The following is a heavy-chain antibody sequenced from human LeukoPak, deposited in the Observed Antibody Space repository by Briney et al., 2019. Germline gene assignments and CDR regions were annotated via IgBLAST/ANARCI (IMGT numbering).Heavy chain of an antibody. J-gene: IGHJ4*02. Sequence: SETLSLTCAVSGYSISSGYYWGWIRQPPGMGLEWIGSIYHSGSTYYNPSLKSRVTISVDTSKNQFSLKLSSVTAADTAVYYCARRVSSSSSGFDYWGQGTLVTVSS. CDR1: GYSISSGYY. CDR3: ARRVSSSSSGFDY. D-gene: IGHD6-6*01. CDR2: IYHSGST. V-gene: IGHV4-38-2*01.